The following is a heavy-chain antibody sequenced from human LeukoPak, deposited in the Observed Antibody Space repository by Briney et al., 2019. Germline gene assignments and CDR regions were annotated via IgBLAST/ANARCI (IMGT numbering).Heavy chain of an antibody. D-gene: IGHD7-27*01. CDR2: INPNSGGT. CDR1: GYTFTGYY. Sequence: GASVKVSCKASGYTFTGYYMHWVRQAPGQGLEWMGWINPNSGGTNYAQKFQGRVTMTRDTSISTAYMELSRLRSDDTAVYYCARDALRNRHWGVWFDPWGQGTLVTVSS. CDR3: ARDALRNRHWGVWFDP. V-gene: IGHV1-2*02. J-gene: IGHJ5*02.